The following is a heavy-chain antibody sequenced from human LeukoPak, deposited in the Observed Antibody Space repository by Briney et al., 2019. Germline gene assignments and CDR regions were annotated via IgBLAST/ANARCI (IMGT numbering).Heavy chain of an antibody. D-gene: IGHD2-2*01. CDR2: FDPEDGET. Sequence: ASVKVSCKVSGYTLTELSMHWVRQAPGKGLEWMGGFDPEDGETIYAQKFQGRVTMTEDTSTDTAYMELSSLRPEDTAVYYCATGLSVVVPAARVWSNWGQGTMVTVSS. CDR1: GYTLTELS. CDR3: ATGLSVVVPAARVWSN. V-gene: IGHV1-24*01. J-gene: IGHJ3*01.